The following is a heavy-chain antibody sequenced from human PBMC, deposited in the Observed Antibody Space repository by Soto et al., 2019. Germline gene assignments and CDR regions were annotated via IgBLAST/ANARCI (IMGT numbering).Heavy chain of an antibody. D-gene: IGHD3-22*01. J-gene: IGHJ4*02. CDR1: GYIFTNYY. CDR3: AKVYYDSSGNPQGGFAY. CDR2: IKTSGGGT. V-gene: IGHV1-46*01. Sequence: QVQLVQSGAEVKKPGASVKVSCRASGYIFTNYYIHWVRQAPGQGLEWMGIIKTSGGGTNYAHKFQGRVTMTRDTSTSTVYMELSSLRSEDTGVYYCAKVYYDSSGNPQGGFAYWGQGTLVTVSS.